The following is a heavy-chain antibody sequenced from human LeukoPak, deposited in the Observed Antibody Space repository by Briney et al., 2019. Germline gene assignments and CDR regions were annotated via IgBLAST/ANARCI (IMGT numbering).Heavy chain of an antibody. J-gene: IGHJ5*02. CDR2: ISWNSGSI. Sequence: GGSLRLSCAASRFTFDDYAMHWVRQAPGKGLEWVSGISWNSGSIGYADSVKGRFTISRDNSKTTLYLQMDSLRAEDTAVYYCARGSGGYYNWFDPWGQGTLVTVSS. CDR3: ARGSGGYYNWFDP. CDR1: RFTFDDYA. V-gene: IGHV3-9*01. D-gene: IGHD3-3*01.